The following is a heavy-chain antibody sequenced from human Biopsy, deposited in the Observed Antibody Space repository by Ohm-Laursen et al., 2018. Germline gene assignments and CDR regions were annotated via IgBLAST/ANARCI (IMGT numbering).Heavy chain of an antibody. V-gene: IGHV1-24*01. J-gene: IGHJ4*02. CDR1: GYTLTELS. CDR3: AADINVWNVNY. CDR2: FAPENGKT. D-gene: IGHD1-1*01. Sequence: VASVKVSCKVSGYTLTELSMHWVRQAPGKGLEWMGGFAPENGKTVYAQNFQARVSMTEDTSTDTVYMELRSLRSEDTAVYYCAADINVWNVNYWGQGTQVTVSS.